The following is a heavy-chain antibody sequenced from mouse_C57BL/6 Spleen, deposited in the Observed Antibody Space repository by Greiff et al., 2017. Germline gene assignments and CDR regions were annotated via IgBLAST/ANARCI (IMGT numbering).Heavy chain of an antibody. CDR2: IWSDGST. CDR1: GFSLTSYG. D-gene: IGHD2-3*01. Sequence: QVQLKESGPGLVAPSQSLSITCTVSGFSLTSYGVHWVRQPPGKGLEWLVVIWSDGSTTYNSALKSRLSISKDNSKSQVFLKMNSLQTDDTAMYYCARLRDGYYLEAMDYWGQGTSVTVSS. CDR3: ARLRDGYYLEAMDY. V-gene: IGHV2-6*03. J-gene: IGHJ4*01.